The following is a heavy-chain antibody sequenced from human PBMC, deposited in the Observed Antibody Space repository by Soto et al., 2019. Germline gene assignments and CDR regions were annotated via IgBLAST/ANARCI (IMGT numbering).Heavy chain of an antibody. CDR1: GFTFSSYA. Sequence: PGGSLRLSCAASGFTFSSYAMSWVRQAPGKGLEWVSAISGSGGSTYYADSVKGRFTISRDNSKNTLYLQMNSLRAEDTAVYYCAKDRGYYDFWSGYYYFDYWGQGTLVTVSS. V-gene: IGHV3-23*01. CDR2: ISGSGGST. J-gene: IGHJ4*02. CDR3: AKDRGYYDFWSGYYYFDY. D-gene: IGHD3-3*01.